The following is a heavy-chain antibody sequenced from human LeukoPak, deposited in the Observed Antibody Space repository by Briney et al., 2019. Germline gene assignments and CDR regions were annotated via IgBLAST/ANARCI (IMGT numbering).Heavy chain of an antibody. Sequence: GGSLRLSCAASGFTFDDYAMHWVRQAPGKGLEWVSLISGDGGSTYYADSVKGRFTISRDNSKNSLYLQMNSLRTEDTALYYCAKVPHYYDSSGEYYFDYWGQGTLVTVSS. V-gene: IGHV3-43*02. CDR1: GFTFDDYA. J-gene: IGHJ4*02. CDR2: ISGDGGST. CDR3: AKVPHYYDSSGEYYFDY. D-gene: IGHD3-22*01.